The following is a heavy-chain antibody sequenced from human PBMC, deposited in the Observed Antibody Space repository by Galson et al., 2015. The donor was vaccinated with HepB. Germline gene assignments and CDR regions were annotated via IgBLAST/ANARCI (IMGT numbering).Heavy chain of an antibody. J-gene: IGHJ4*02. D-gene: IGHD6-13*01. CDR3: AKAGSSSWYTY. CDR2: ISYDGSNK. CDR1: GFTFSSYG. Sequence: SLRLSCAASGFTFSSYGMHWVRQAPGKGLEWVAVISYDGSNKYYADSVKGRFTISRDNSKNTLYLQMNSLRAEDTAVYYCAKAGSSSWYTYWGQGTLVTVSS. V-gene: IGHV3-30*18.